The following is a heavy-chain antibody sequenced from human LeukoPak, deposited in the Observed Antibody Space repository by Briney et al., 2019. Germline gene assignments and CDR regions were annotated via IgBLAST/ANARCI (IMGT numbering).Heavy chain of an antibody. CDR1: GDSVSTNSAA. J-gene: IGHJ4*02. V-gene: IGHV6-1*01. CDR2: TYYRSKWHN. D-gene: IGHD6-6*01. CDR3: ARSITARYDY. Sequence: SQTLSLTCAISGDSVSTNSAAWNWIRQSPSRGLEWLGRTYYRSKWHNDYAVSVKSRITINPDTSKNQFSLQLNSLTPEDTSLYYCARSITARYDYWGQGTLVTVSS.